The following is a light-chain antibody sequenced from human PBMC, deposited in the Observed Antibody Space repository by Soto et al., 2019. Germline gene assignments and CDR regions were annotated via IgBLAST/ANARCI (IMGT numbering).Light chain of an antibody. J-gene: IGKJ1*01. CDR2: KAS. CDR1: QTISSW. CDR3: QHYNSYSEA. V-gene: IGKV1-5*03. Sequence: DIQMTQSPSTLSGSVGDRVTITCRASQTISSWLAWYQQKPGKAPKLLIYKASTLKSGVTSRFSGSGSRTEFTLTISSLQADDFATYNCQHYNSYSEAFGQGTKVDIK.